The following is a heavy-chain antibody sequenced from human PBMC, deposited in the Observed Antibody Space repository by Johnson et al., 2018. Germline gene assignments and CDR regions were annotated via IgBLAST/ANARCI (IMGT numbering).Heavy chain of an antibody. CDR2: ISWNSGSI. CDR3: AGYSSSWYEYFQH. D-gene: IGHD6-13*01. CDR1: GFTFDDYA. Sequence: VQLQESGGGLVQXGRSXRLXCAASGFTFDDYAMHWVRQAPGKGLEWVSGISWNSGSIGYADSVKGRFTISRDNAKNSLYLQMNSLRAEDTALYYCAGYSSSWYEYFQHWGQGTLVTVS. J-gene: IGHJ1*01. V-gene: IGHV3-9*01.